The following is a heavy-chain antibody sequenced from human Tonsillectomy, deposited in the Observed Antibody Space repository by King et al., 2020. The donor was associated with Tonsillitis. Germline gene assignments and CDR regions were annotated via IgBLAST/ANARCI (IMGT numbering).Heavy chain of an antibody. Sequence: QLVQSGGGLVQPGRSLRLSCAASGFTFDDYAMYWVRQAPGKGLEWVSGISWNSGSIGYADSVKGRFTISRDNAKNSLYLQMNSLRVEDTALYYCAKDNFESSGYGMDVWGQGTTVTVSS. CDR1: GFTFDDYA. CDR2: ISWNSGSI. CDR3: AKDNFESSGYGMDV. J-gene: IGHJ6*02. D-gene: IGHD3-22*01. V-gene: IGHV3-9*01.